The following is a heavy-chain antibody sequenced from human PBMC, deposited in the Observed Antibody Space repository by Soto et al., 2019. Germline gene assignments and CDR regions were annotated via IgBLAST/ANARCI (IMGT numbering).Heavy chain of an antibody. V-gene: IGHV5-51*01. J-gene: IGHJ6*02. CDR2: IYPGDSDT. D-gene: IGHD3-16*01. CDR3: ARVGGPPGFHFYYGLDV. Sequence: GESLKISCKGSGYSFTSYWIGWVRQMPGKGLEWMGIIYPGDSDTRYSPSFQGQVTISADKSISTAYLQWSSLKASDTAMYYCARVGGPPGFHFYYGLDVWGQGTTVTVSS. CDR1: GYSFTSYW.